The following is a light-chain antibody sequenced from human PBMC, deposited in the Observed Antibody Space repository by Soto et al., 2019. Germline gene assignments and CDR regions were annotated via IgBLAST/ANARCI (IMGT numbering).Light chain of an antibody. CDR1: QSINNRY. Sequence: EIVLTQSPGTLSLSPGERATLSCRASQSINNRYLAWYQQKPGQAPRLLIYAASSRATGIPDRFSGSGSGTDFAVTISRLEPEDCAVYYCQQFGSSPGFTFGPGTKVDIK. CDR2: AAS. J-gene: IGKJ3*01. V-gene: IGKV3-20*01. CDR3: QQFGSSPGFT.